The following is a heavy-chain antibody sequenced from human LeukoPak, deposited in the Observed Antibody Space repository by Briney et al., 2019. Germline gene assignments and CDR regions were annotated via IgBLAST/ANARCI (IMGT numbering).Heavy chain of an antibody. CDR1: GYSFTSYW. CDR3: ARHNRKYSSGWYGAGY. CDR2: IDPSDSYT. Sequence: GESLSISCKGSGYSFTSYWISGVRQMPGKGLEWMGRIDPSDSYTNYSPSFQGHVTISADKSISTAYLQWSSLKASDTAMYYCARHNRKYSSGWYGAGYWGQGTLVTVSS. D-gene: IGHD6-19*01. V-gene: IGHV5-10-1*01. J-gene: IGHJ4*02.